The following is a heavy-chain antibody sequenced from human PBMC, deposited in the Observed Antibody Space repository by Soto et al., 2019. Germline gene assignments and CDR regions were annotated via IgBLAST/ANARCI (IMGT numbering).Heavy chain of an antibody. J-gene: IGHJ5*02. D-gene: IGHD6-19*01. CDR3: ARVSSGLWFDP. CDR1: GYAYTSYY. CDR2: INPSGGST. V-gene: IGHV1-46*03. Sequence: ASVKVSCKASGYAYTSYYMHWVRQAPGQGLEWMGIINPSGGSTSYAQKFQGRVTMTRDTSTSTVYMELSSLRSEDTAVYYCARVSSGLWFDPWGQGTLVTVSS.